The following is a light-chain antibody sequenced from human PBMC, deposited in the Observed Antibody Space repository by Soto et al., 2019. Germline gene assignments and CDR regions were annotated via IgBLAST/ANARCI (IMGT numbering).Light chain of an antibody. J-gene: IGLJ2*01. CDR2: ANS. Sequence: QSVLTQPPSVSGAPGQRVTISCTGSSSNIGAGYDVHWYQQLPGTAPKLLIYANSNRPSGVPDRFSGSKSGTSASLAITGLQAEEGADYYCQSYDSSLSRVFGGRTKLTVL. V-gene: IGLV1-40*01. CDR1: SSNIGAGYD. CDR3: QSYDSSLSRV.